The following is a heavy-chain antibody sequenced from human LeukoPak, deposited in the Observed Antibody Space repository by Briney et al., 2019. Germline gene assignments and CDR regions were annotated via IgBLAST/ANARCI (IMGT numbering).Heavy chain of an antibody. CDR2: IYYSGST. Sequence: SETLSLTCTVSGGSISSSSYYWGWIRQPPGKGLEWIGSIYYSGSTYYNPSLKSRVTISVDTSKNQFSQKLSSVTAADTAVYYCARDRFGELLGVWFDPWGQGTLVTVSS. CDR1: GGSISSSSYY. CDR3: ARDRFGELLGVWFDP. J-gene: IGHJ5*02. D-gene: IGHD3-10*01. V-gene: IGHV4-39*02.